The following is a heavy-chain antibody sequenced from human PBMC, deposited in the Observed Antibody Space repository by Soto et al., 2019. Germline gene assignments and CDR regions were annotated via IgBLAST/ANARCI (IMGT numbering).Heavy chain of an antibody. D-gene: IGHD3-22*01. CDR3: AKDAPGSGWLSDY. J-gene: IGHJ4*02. Sequence: VQLLESGRGVTQPGGSLRLSCAASGFTFRMYAMSWVRQAPGKGLEWVSTISGNGGTSYADFVRGRFTISRDNSKNTLYLQMNSLRAEDTATYYCAKDAPGSGWLSDYWGQGTRVTVSS. CDR2: ISGNGGT. CDR1: GFTFRMYA. V-gene: IGHV3-23*01.